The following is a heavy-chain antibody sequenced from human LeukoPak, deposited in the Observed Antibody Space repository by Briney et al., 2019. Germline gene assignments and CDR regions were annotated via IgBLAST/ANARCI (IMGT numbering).Heavy chain of an antibody. J-gene: IGHJ4*02. CDR3: ARGGGRSRPPDY. D-gene: IGHD3-10*01. Sequence: GGSLRLSCAVSGFTFSSYDIHWVRQAPGKGLEWVAFIRYDGSNKFYADSMKGRFTISRDNSKNTLYLQMNSLRAEDTAVYYCARGGGRSRPPDYWGQGTLVTVSS. V-gene: IGHV3-30*02. CDR1: GFTFSSYD. CDR2: IRYDGSNK.